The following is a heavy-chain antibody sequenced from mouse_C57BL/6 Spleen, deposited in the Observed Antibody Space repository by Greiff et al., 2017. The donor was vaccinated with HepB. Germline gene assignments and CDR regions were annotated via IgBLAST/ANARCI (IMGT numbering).Heavy chain of an antibody. CDR2: ISDGGSYT. J-gene: IGHJ4*01. D-gene: IGHD2-4*01. V-gene: IGHV5-4*01. CDR3: ARRWAYDYDDAMDY. CDR1: GFTFSSYA. Sequence: EVQLVESGGGLVKPGGSLKLSCAASGFTFSSYAMSWVRQTPEKRLEWVATISDGGSYTYYPDNVKGRFTISRDNAKNNLYLQMSHLKSEDTAMYYCARRWAYDYDDAMDYWGQGTSVTVSS.